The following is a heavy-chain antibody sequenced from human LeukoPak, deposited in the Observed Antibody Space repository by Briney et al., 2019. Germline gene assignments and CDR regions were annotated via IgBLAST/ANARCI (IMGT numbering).Heavy chain of an antibody. CDR3: VLPFGYSSGWTLFRY. CDR2: ISGSGGST. Sequence: PGGSLRLSCAASGFTFSSYAMSWVRQAPGKGLEWVSAISGSGGSTYYADSVKGRFTISRDNSKNTLYLQMNSLRAEDTAVYYCVLPFGYSSGWTLFRYWGQGTLVTVSS. D-gene: IGHD6-19*01. CDR1: GFTFSSYA. V-gene: IGHV3-23*01. J-gene: IGHJ4*02.